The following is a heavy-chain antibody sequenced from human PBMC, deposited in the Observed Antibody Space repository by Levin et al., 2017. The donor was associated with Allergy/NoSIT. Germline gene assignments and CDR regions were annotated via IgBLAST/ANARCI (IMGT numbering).Heavy chain of an antibody. CDR1: GYSFTSYW. D-gene: IGHD3-10*01. CDR2: IDPSDSYT. Sequence: GESLKISCKGSGYSFTSYWISWVRQMPGKGLEWMGRIDPSDSYTNYSPSFQGHVTISADKSISTAYLQWSSLKASDTAMYYCARHMVRGALGDAFDIWGQGTMVTVSS. V-gene: IGHV5-10-1*01. J-gene: IGHJ3*02. CDR3: ARHMVRGALGDAFDI.